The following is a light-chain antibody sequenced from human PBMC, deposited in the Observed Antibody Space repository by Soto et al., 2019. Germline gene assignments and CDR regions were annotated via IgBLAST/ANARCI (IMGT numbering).Light chain of an antibody. V-gene: IGLV3-9*01. CDR1: NIGSKN. CDR3: QVWDSSTL. Sequence: SYELTQPLSVSVALGQTARITCGGNNIGSKNVHWYQQKPGQAPVLVIYRDSNRPSGIPERFSGSNSGNTATLTISRAQAGDEADYYCQVWDSSTLFGGWTKLTVL. CDR2: RDS. J-gene: IGLJ2*01.